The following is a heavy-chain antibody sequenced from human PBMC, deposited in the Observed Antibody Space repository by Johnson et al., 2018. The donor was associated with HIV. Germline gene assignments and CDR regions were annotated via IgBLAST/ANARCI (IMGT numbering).Heavy chain of an antibody. J-gene: IGHJ3*02. CDR1: GFTFSSYD. V-gene: IGHV3-13*01. CDR2: IGTAGDT. Sequence: VQLVESGGGLVQLGGSLRLSCAASGFTFSSYDMHWVRQATGKGLEWVSAIGTAGDTYYPGSVKGRFTISRENAKNSLYLQMNSLRAGDTAVYYCARVTHSYGYWGAFDIWGQGTMVTVSS. D-gene: IGHD5-18*01. CDR3: ARVTHSYGYWGAFDI.